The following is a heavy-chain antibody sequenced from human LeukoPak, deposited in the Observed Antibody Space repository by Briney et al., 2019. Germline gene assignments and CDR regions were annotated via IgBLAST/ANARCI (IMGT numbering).Heavy chain of an antibody. Sequence: SETLSLTCTVSGGSISSYYWGWIRQPPGKGLEWIGSIYHSGSTYYNPSLKSRVTISVDTSKNQFSLKLSSVTAADTAVYYCARTRGYSGSYYFDYWGQGTLVTVSS. V-gene: IGHV4-39*07. D-gene: IGHD1-26*01. CDR1: GGSISSYY. CDR2: IYHSGST. CDR3: ARTRGYSGSYYFDY. J-gene: IGHJ4*02.